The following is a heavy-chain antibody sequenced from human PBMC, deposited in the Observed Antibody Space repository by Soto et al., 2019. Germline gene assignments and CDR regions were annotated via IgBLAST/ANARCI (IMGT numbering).Heavy chain of an antibody. Sequence: SETLSLTCTVSGGSISSSSYYWGWIRQPPGKGLEWIGSIYYSGSTYYNPSLKSRVTISVDTSKNLFSLKLSSVTAADTAVYYCARPQYYDFWSGYYKNWYFDLWGRGTLVTVSS. CDR1: GGSISSSSYY. CDR3: ARPQYYDFWSGYYKNWYFDL. V-gene: IGHV4-39*01. D-gene: IGHD3-3*01. J-gene: IGHJ2*01. CDR2: IYYSGST.